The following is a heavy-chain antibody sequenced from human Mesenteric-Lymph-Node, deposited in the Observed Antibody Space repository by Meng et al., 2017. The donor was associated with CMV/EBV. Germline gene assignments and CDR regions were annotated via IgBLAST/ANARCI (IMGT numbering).Heavy chain of an antibody. CDR2: IKQDGSEK. Sequence: GGSLRLSCAAPGFTFSSYWMSWVRQVPGKGLEWVANIKQDGSEKYYADSGKGRFTISRDNAKNTLYLQMNSLRAEDTALFFCARDEGYYDSSGYYSSYHFGMDVWGQGTTVTVSS. V-gene: IGHV3-7*01. CDR1: GFTFSSYW. D-gene: IGHD3-22*01. J-gene: IGHJ6*02. CDR3: ARDEGYYDSSGYYSSYHFGMDV.